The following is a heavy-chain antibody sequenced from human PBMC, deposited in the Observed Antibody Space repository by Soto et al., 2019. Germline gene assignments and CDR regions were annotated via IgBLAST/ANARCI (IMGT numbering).Heavy chain of an antibody. Sequence: EVQLVESGGGLVKPGGSLRLSCAVSGLTFTNAWITWVRQAPGKGLEWVGRIKSKTDGGTTDYAAPVKGRFTISGDDSKNTLYLQMNSLRTEDTAVYYCTTQYYYDSSGSLLNRGQGTLVTVSS. J-gene: IGHJ4*02. D-gene: IGHD3-22*01. CDR2: IKSKTDGGTT. V-gene: IGHV3-15*01. CDR3: TTQYYYDSSGSLLN. CDR1: GLTFTNAW.